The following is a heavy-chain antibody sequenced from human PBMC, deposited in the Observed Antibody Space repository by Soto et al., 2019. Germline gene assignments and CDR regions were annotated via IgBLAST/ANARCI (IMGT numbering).Heavy chain of an antibody. CDR1: GFTFSGYS. CDR2: ISSSSSTI. J-gene: IGHJ4*02. Sequence: PGGSLRLSCAASGFTFSGYSMNWVRQAPGKGLEWVSYISSSSSTIYYADSVKGRFTISRDNAKNSLDLQMNSLRDEDTAVYYCATSLPAQYWGQGTLVTVSS. CDR3: ATSLPAQY. V-gene: IGHV3-48*02. D-gene: IGHD3-10*01.